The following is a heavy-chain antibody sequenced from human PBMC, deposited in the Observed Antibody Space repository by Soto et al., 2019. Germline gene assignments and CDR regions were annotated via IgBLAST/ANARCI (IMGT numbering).Heavy chain of an antibody. CDR2: IYYSGST. D-gene: IGHD6-6*01. CDR1: GGSISSYY. CDR3: AREDSSSSHWFDP. J-gene: IGHJ5*02. V-gene: IGHV4-59*01. Sequence: LSLTCTVSGGSISSYYWSWIRQPPGKGLEWIGYIYYSGSTNYNPSLKSRVTISVDTSKNQFSLKLGCVTAADTAVYYCAREDSSSSHWFDPWGQGTLVPVS.